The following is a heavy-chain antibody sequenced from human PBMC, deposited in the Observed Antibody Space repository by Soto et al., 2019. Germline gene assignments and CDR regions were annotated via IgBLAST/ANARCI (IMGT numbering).Heavy chain of an antibody. CDR3: VRARATDSRPDY. D-gene: IGHD3-22*01. J-gene: IGHJ4*02. V-gene: IGHV3-21*01. CDR2: ISPSSTFI. CDR1: GFTFSLYS. Sequence: KTGGSLRLSCVASGFTFSLYSMVWVRRPPGKGLEWVSSISPSSTFIYYADSLQGRFSISRDNAKNSLYLQMDSLRVEDTATYFCVRARATDSRPDYWGQGSLVTVSS.